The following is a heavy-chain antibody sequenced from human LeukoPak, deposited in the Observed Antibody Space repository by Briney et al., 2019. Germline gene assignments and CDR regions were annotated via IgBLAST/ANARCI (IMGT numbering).Heavy chain of an antibody. D-gene: IGHD1-26*01. J-gene: IGHJ1*01. CDR1: GGSFSGYY. CDR3: ASPIVGATMYFQH. CDR2: INHSGST. Sequence: SETLSLTCAVYGGSFSGYYWSWIRQPPGKGLEWIGEINHSGSTNYNPSLKSRVTISVDTSKNQFSLKLSSVTAADTAVYYCASPIVGATMYFQHWGQGTLVTVS. V-gene: IGHV4-34*01.